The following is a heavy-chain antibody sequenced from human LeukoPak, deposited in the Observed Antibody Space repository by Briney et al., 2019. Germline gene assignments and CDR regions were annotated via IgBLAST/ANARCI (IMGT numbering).Heavy chain of an antibody. CDR1: GITFSSLW. D-gene: IGHD2-15*01. CDR3: ARESTEVLPGH. J-gene: IGHJ4*02. Sequence: HSGGSLRLSCAASGITFSSLWMSWFRRAPGKGLEWVADIKHDGSEEHYVASVKGRFTISRDNAKQYLQMNSLRAEDTAVYYCARESTEVLPGHWGGGTLVTVSS. V-gene: IGHV3-7*01. CDR2: IKHDGSEE.